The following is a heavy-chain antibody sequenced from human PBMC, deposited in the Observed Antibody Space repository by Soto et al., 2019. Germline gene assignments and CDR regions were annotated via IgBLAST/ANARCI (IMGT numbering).Heavy chain of an antibody. Sequence: SETLSLTCTVSGGSISSSSYSWGWVRQPPGQGLEGIGCSYYSGSTYYSPSLKSRVTISVDTSKNQFSLKLSSVTAADTAVYYCASFWAPDSGGNSRPDYYGMDVWGQGTTVTVSS. CDR2: SYYSGST. CDR1: GGSISSSSYS. D-gene: IGHD4-17*01. J-gene: IGHJ6*02. V-gene: IGHV4-39*01. CDR3: ASFWAPDSGGNSRPDYYGMDV.